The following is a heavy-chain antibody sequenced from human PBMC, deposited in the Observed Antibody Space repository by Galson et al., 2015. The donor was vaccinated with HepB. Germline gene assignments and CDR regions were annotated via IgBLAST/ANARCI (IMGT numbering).Heavy chain of an antibody. CDR1: GFTFSAYS. Sequence: SLRLSCAASGFTFSAYSMNWVRQAPGKGLEWVSSISSGSNIYYADSVRGRFTISRDNAKNLLFLQMNSLRVDDTAVYYCASGGLTVKGFGESFLNWFDPWAQRILVTVSS. D-gene: IGHD3-10*01. J-gene: IGHJ5*02. CDR2: ISSGSNI. V-gene: IGHV3-21*01. CDR3: ASGGLTVKGFGESFLNWFDP.